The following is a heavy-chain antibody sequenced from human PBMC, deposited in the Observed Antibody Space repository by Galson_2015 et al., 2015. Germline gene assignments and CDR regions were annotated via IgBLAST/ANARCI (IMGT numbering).Heavy chain of an antibody. Sequence: LSLTCTVSGDSFSSGNSYWSWIRQPAGKGLEWIGRIYTSGYTNYNPALKSRVTLSLDTSRNQFSLSLTSVTAADTAVYYCARDGLYSGLVVQTWFDPWGQGTLVTVSS. V-gene: IGHV4-61*02. CDR3: ARDGLYSGLVVQTWFDP. D-gene: IGHD5-12*01. CDR1: GDSFSSGNSY. CDR2: IYTSGYT. J-gene: IGHJ5*02.